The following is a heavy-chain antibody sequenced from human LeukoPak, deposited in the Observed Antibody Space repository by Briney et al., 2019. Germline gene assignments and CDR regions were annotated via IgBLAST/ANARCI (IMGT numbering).Heavy chain of an antibody. Sequence: GGSLRLSCAASGFIFSSYAMHWVRQAPGKGLEWVAVISYDGSNKYYADSVKGRFTISGDNSRNTLYLQMNSLRAEDTAVYYCARGSGYLETFDYWGQGTLVTVSS. CDR2: ISYDGSNK. CDR1: GFIFSSYA. J-gene: IGHJ4*02. D-gene: IGHD3-22*01. CDR3: ARGSGYLETFDY. V-gene: IGHV3-30*04.